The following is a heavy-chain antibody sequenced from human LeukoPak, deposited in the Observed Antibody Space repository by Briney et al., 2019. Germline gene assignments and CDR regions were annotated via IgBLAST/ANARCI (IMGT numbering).Heavy chain of an antibody. CDR2: ISYDGSNK. D-gene: IGHD3-3*01. CDR1: GFTFSSYA. J-gene: IGHJ6*03. Sequence: GGSLRLSCAASGFTFSSYAMHWVRQAPGKGLEWVAVISYDGSNKYYADSVKGRFTISRDNSKNTLYLQMNSLRAEDTAVYYCAREGRDYDFWSGYFFYYYYYMDVWGKGTTVTVSS. V-gene: IGHV3-30*01. CDR3: AREGRDYDFWSGYFFYYYYYMDV.